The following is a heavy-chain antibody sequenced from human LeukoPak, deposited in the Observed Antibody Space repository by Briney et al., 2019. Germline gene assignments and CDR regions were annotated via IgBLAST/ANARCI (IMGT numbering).Heavy chain of an antibody. CDR1: GGSISSYY. Sequence: PSETLSLTCTVSGGSISSYYWNWIRQPPGKGLEWIGYIYYSGTTNYNPSLRSRVSMSVDTSKNQFSLRLSSVTAADTAVYYCAREGWGWGYFDYWGQGTLVTVSS. CDR3: AREGWGWGYFDY. V-gene: IGHV4-59*01. J-gene: IGHJ4*02. CDR2: IYYSGTT. D-gene: IGHD2-21*01.